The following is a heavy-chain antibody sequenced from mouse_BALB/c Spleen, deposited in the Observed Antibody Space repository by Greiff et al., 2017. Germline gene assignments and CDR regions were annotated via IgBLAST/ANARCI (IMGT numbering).Heavy chain of an antibody. CDR1: GYTFTSYW. CDR2: INPSNGRT. D-gene: IGHD1-1*01. Sequence: QVQLQQPGAELVKPGASVKLSCKASGYTFTSYWMHWVKQRPGQGLEWIGEINPSNGRTNYNEKFKSKATLTVDKSSSTAYMQLSSLTSEDSAVYYCARGGYYSSSFFYAMDYWGQGTSVTVSS. V-gene: IGHV1S81*02. J-gene: IGHJ4*01. CDR3: ARGGYYSSSFFYAMDY.